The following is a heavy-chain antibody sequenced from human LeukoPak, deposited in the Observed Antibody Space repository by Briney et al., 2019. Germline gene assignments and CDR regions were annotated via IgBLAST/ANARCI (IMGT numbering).Heavy chain of an antibody. CDR1: GFTFSSYG. J-gene: IGHJ4*02. CDR3: AKDQNPVRGVTQLAY. Sequence: PGGSLTLSCAASGFTFSSYGMHWLRQAPDKGLEWVAFIRYDGSNKYYADSVKGRFTISRDNSKNTLYLQMSSLRAEDTAVYYCAKDQNPVRGVTQLAYWGQGTLVTVSS. V-gene: IGHV3-30*02. D-gene: IGHD3-10*01. CDR2: IRYDGSNK.